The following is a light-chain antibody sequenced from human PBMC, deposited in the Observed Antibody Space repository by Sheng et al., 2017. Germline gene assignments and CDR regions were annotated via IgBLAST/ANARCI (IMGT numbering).Light chain of an antibody. V-gene: IGKV3-11*01. CDR1: QSVGTY. CDR2: DAS. Sequence: EVVLTQSPATLSLSPGERATLSCRASQSVGTYLAWYQQKPGQSPRLLIYDASNRASGIPARVSGSGSGTDFTLTISSLETEDFAVYYCQQRSNWPLTFGGGTKVEIK. J-gene: IGKJ4*01. CDR3: QQRSNWPLT.